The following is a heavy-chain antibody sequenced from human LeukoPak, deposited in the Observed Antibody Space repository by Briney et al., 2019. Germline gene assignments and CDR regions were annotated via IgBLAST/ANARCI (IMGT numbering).Heavy chain of an antibody. J-gene: IGHJ4*02. Sequence: GESLKISCKGSRYSFTSYWIGWVRQMPGKGLEWMGIIYPGDSDTRYSPSFQGQVTISADKSISTAYLQWSSLKASDTALYYRSRAAIVPAAESFDHLGQGTLVTVSS. V-gene: IGHV5-51*01. CDR3: SRAAIVPAAESFDH. CDR1: RYSFTSYW. CDR2: IYPGDSDT. D-gene: IGHD2-2*01.